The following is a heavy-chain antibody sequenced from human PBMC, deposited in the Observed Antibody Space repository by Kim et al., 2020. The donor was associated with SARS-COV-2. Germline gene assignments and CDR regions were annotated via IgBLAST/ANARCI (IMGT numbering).Heavy chain of an antibody. CDR3: AREILSPGYYDSSGYQCSGMDV. Sequence: GGSLRLSCAASGFTFSSYSMNWVRQAPGKGLEWVSSISSSSSYIYYADSMKGRFTISRDNAKNSLYLQMNSLRAEDTAVYYCAREILSPGYYDSSGYQCSGMDVWGQGTTVTVSS. CDR2: ISSSSSYI. CDR1: GFTFSSYS. V-gene: IGHV3-21*01. D-gene: IGHD3-22*01. J-gene: IGHJ6*02.